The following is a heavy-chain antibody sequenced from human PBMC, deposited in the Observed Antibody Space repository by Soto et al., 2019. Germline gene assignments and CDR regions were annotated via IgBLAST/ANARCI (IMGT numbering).Heavy chain of an antibody. D-gene: IGHD2-15*01. CDR2: ISSSSSYI. V-gene: IGHV3-21*01. Sequence: GGSLRLSCAASGFTFSSYSMNWVRQAPGKGLEWVSSISSSSSYIYYADSVKGRFTISRDNAKNSLYLQMNSLRAEDTAVYYCARGLSSGGNYYYYYMDVWGKGTTVTVSS. J-gene: IGHJ6*03. CDR3: ARGLSSGGNYYYYYMDV. CDR1: GFTFSSYS.